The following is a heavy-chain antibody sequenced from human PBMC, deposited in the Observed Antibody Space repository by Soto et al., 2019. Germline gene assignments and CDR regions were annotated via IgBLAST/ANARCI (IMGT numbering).Heavy chain of an antibody. V-gene: IGHV4-4*07. CDR2: IYTSGST. Sequence: KASETLSLTCTVSGGSISSYYWSWIRQPAGKGLEWIGRIYTSGSTNYNPSLKSRVTMSVDTSKNQFSLKLSSVTAADTAVYYCARDGSGRGGASHLDYWGQGTLVTVSS. CDR1: GGSISSYY. J-gene: IGHJ4*02. D-gene: IGHD1-26*01. CDR3: ARDGSGRGGASHLDY.